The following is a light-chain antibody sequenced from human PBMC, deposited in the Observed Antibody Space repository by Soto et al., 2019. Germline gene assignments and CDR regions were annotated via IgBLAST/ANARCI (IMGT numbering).Light chain of an antibody. CDR3: QQTLSSPPT. J-gene: IGKJ1*01. V-gene: IGKV1-12*01. CDR2: AGS. Sequence: DIQMTQSPSSVSASVGDRVTITCRASQAINSWLAWYQQKPGEAPKLLIFAGSLLHSGVPPRFSGSGSGTDFTLTISSLQPEDFATYYCQQTLSSPPTFGQGTKVEIK. CDR1: QAINSW.